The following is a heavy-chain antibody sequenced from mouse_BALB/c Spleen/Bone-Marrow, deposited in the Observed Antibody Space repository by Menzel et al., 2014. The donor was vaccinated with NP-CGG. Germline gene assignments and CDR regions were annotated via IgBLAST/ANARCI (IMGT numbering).Heavy chain of an antibody. D-gene: IGHD2-4*01. J-gene: IGHJ4*01. Sequence: QVQLQQSGPHLVKPAASATPSCKASGYTFTSHSMHRVKQTPPQGLEWIAEINPTNGPTHNNQKSKTKATPTVDITSTPPYMPLRSLASEDSAVYFCARGDYDDEHSAMGSWGRGTSVAVSS. CDR3: ARGDYDDEHSAMGS. CDR1: GYTFTSHS. V-gene: IGHV1S81*02. CDR2: INPTNGPT.